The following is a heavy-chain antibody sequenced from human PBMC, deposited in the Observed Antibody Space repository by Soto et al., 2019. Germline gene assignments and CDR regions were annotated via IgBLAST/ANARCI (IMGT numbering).Heavy chain of an antibody. V-gene: IGHV4-30-4*08. CDR3: ARERPDGSRLDP. D-gene: IGHD6-13*01. J-gene: IGHJ5*02. Sequence: SETLSLTCTVSGGSISSGDYYWSWIRQPPGKGLEWNGYINYSGSTYYNPSLKSRVTISVDTSKNQFSLKLSSVTAADTAVYYCARERPDGSRLDPWGQGTLVTVSS. CDR2: INYSGST. CDR1: GGSISSGDYY.